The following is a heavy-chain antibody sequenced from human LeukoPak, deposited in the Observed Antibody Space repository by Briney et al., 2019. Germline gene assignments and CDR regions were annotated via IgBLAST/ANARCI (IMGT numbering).Heavy chain of an antibody. J-gene: IGHJ5*01. V-gene: IGHV1-2*02. CDR3: ARPVYGSGSYNWFDP. CDR1: GYTFTGYY. D-gene: IGHD3-10*01. Sequence: ASVKVSCKASGYTFTGYYMHWVRQAPGQGLEWMGWINPNSGGTNYAQKFQGRVTMTRDTSISTAYMELSRLRSDDTAVYYCARPVYGSGSYNWFDPWGQGTMVTVSS. CDR2: INPNSGGT.